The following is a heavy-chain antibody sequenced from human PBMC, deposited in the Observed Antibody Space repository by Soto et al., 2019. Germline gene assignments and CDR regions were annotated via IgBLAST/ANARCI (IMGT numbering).Heavy chain of an antibody. CDR2: INGDGSST. V-gene: IGHV3-74*01. CDR1: GFTFSSHW. J-gene: IGHJ4*02. Sequence: GGSLRLSCAASGFTFSSHWMHWVRQAPGKGLVWVSRINGDGSSTIYADSVKGRFTISRDNAKNTLYLQMNSLRAEDTAVYYCARGVSSGPDYWGQGTLVTVSS. CDR3: ARGVSSGPDY. D-gene: IGHD5-12*01.